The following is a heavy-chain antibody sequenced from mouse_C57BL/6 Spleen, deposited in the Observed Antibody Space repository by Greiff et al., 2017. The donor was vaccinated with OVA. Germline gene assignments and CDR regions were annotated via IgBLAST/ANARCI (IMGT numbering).Heavy chain of an antibody. CDR2: IDPSDSYT. J-gene: IGHJ4*01. CDR1: GYTFTSYW. V-gene: IGHV1-69*01. D-gene: IGHD2-4*01. CDR3: ARGDLYDYDGAYAMDY. Sequence: QVQLKQPGAELVMPGASVKLSCKASGYTFTSYWMHWVKQRPGQGLEWIGEIDPSDSYTNYNPKFQGKSTLTVDKSCSTAYMQLISLTSEDSAVYYCARGDLYDYDGAYAMDYWGQGTSVTVSS.